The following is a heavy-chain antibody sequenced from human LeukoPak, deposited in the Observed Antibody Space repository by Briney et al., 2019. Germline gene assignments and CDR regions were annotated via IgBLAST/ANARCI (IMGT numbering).Heavy chain of an antibody. CDR1: GFTFSIYG. CDR2: IWFDGSNK. J-gene: IGHJ3*02. CDR3: AKELAVTGTENPFDI. Sequence: GGSLRLSCAACGFTFSIYGMHWVRQAPGKGREGVALIWFDGSNKYYADSVKDRFTISRDNSKNTLYLQMNSLRAEDTAVYYCAKELAVTGTENPFDIWGQGTMVIVSS. V-gene: IGHV3-33*06. D-gene: IGHD6-19*01.